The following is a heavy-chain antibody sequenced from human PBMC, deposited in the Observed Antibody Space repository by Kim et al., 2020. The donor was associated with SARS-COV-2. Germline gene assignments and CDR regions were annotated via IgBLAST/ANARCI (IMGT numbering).Heavy chain of an antibody. V-gene: IGHV1-8*01. D-gene: IGHD6-13*01. CDR3: ARFPYSSTWYFDL. Sequence: YAQKVQGRVTMTRNTSISTAYMELSSLRSEDTAVYYCARFPYSSTWYFDLWGRGTLVTVSS. J-gene: IGHJ2*01.